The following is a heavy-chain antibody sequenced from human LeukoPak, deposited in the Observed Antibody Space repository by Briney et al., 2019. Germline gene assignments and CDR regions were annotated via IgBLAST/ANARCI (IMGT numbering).Heavy chain of an antibody. CDR1: GGRFTSYW. V-gene: IGHV5-51*01. CDR3: ARLEYQLLPNWFDP. Sequence: GESLQISCKGSGGRFTSYWIGWGRQMPGKGLEWMGMIYPGDSDTRYSPSFQGQVTISADKSISTAYLQWSSLKASDTAMYYCARLEYQLLPNWFDPWGQGTLVTVSS. CDR2: IYPGDSDT. J-gene: IGHJ5*02. D-gene: IGHD2-2*01.